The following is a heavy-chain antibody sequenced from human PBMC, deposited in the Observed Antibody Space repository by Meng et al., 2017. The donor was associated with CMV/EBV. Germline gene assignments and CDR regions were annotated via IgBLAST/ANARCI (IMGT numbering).Heavy chain of an antibody. CDR2: IYYSGST. CDR3: ARGAGYSSSWYPYYYGMDV. D-gene: IGHD6-13*01. Sequence: SETLSLTCTVSGGSISSYYWSRIRQPPGKGLEWIGYIYYSGSTNYNPSLKSRVTISVDTSKNQFSLRLSSVTAADTAVYYCARGAGYSSSWYPYYYGMDVWGQGTTVTVSS. J-gene: IGHJ6*02. V-gene: IGHV4-59*01. CDR1: GGSISSYY.